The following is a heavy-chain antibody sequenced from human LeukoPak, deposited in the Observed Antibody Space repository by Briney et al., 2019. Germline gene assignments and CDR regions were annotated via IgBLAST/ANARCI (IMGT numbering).Heavy chain of an antibody. CDR2: IYYSGST. Sequence: SETLSLTCTVSGGSISSYYWSWIRQPPGKGLEWIGYIYYSGSTNYNPSLKSRVTISVDTSKNQFSLKLSSVTAADTAVYYCARILPRGSQIEYDFWSAYYTEGENWFDPWGQGTLVTVSS. J-gene: IGHJ5*02. V-gene: IGHV4-59*01. CDR1: GGSISSYY. D-gene: IGHD3-3*01. CDR3: ARILPRGSQIEYDFWSAYYTEGENWFDP.